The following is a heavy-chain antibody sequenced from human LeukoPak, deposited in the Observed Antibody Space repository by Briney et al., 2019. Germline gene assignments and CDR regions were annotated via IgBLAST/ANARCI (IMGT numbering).Heavy chain of an antibody. D-gene: IGHD3-9*01. CDR2: IRYDGTNK. Sequence: GGSLRLSCAASGFTFSTYGMHWVRQAPGKGLEWVAFIRYDGTNKYYADSVKGRFTISRDNSKNTLYLQMNSLRAEDTALYYCAKGQYELRYSNFDYWGQGILVTVTS. CDR1: GFTFSTYG. J-gene: IGHJ4*02. CDR3: AKGQYELRYSNFDY. V-gene: IGHV3-30*02.